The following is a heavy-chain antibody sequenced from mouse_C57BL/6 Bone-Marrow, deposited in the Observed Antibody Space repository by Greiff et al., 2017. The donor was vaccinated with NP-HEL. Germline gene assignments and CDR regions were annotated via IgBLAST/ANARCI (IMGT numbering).Heavy chain of an antibody. CDR2: IYPGSGST. CDR3: ARSGLLWYLDY. CDR1: GYTFTSYW. J-gene: IGHJ2*01. V-gene: IGHV1-55*01. Sequence: QVQLQQPGAELVKPGASVKMSCKASGYTFTSYWITWVKQRPGQGLEWIGDIYPGSGSTNYNEQFKSKATLPVDTSSSTAYMQLRSLTSEDSAVYYCARSGLLWYLDYWGQGTTLTVSS. D-gene: IGHD2-1*01.